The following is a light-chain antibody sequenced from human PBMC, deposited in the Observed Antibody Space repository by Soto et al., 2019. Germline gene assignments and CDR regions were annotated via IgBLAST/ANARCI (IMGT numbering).Light chain of an antibody. V-gene: IGKV3-11*01. Sequence: EVELTQSPATLSLSPGETATLSCRASQTIDKFLAWYQQRPGQPPRLLIFDSSNRATGVPVRSSGSGSGTVFTLTIGSLEPEDSAVYYCQQRKHWPPITFGQGTRLEIK. CDR3: QQRKHWPPIT. CDR1: QTIDKF. CDR2: DSS. J-gene: IGKJ5*01.